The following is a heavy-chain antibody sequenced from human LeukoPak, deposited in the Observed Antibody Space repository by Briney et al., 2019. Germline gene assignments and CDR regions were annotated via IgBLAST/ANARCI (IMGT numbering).Heavy chain of an antibody. V-gene: IGHV4-4*07. D-gene: IGHD2-15*01. J-gene: IGHJ3*02. CDR3: ARAPSLGVVAHNAFDI. CDR1: GGSISSYY. Sequence: PSETLSLTCTVSGGSISSYYWSWIRQPAGKGLERIGRIYTSGSTNYNPSLKSRVTMSVDTSKNQFSLKLSSVTAADTAVYYCARAPSLGVVAHNAFDIWGQGTMVTVSS. CDR2: IYTSGST.